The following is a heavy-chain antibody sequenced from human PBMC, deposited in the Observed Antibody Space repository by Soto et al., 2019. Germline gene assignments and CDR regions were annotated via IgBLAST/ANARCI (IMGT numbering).Heavy chain of an antibody. V-gene: IGHV3-30*18. CDR1: GFTFSSYG. CDR3: AKDLLYYYDSSGFDY. J-gene: IGHJ4*02. Sequence: QVQLVESGGGVVQPGRSLRLSCAASGFTFSSYGMHWVRQAPGKGLEWVAVISYDGSNKYYADSVKGRFTISRDNSKNTLYLQMNSLRAEDTAVYYCAKDLLYYYDSSGFDYWGQGTLVTVSS. CDR2: ISYDGSNK. D-gene: IGHD3-22*01.